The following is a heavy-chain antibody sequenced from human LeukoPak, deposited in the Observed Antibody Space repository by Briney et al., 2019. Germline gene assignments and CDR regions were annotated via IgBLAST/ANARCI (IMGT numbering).Heavy chain of an antibody. CDR3: ARDDRDDYGGNPGY. V-gene: IGHV3-53*01. CDR1: GFAVSTSY. D-gene: IGHD4-23*01. J-gene: IGHJ4*02. Sequence: PGGSLRLSCAASGFAVSTSYMSWVRQAPGKGLEWVSVIYSGGSTYYADSVKGRFTISRDNSKNTLYLQMNSLRAEDTAVYYCARDDRDDYGGNPGYWGQGTLVTVSS. CDR2: IYSGGST.